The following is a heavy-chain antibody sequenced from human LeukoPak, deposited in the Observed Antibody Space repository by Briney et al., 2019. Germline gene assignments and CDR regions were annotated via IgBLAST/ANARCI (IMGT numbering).Heavy chain of an antibody. Sequence: PSETLSLTCTVSGGSISGPYWSWIRQPPGKGLEWIAYVYYSGDTNYNPFLKSRAAISLDTSKNQFSLTVTSVTAADTAIYYCARHTYARPFDFWGQGTLVTVSS. V-gene: IGHV4-59*08. CDR2: VYYSGDT. CDR1: GGSISGPY. CDR3: ARHTYARPFDF. D-gene: IGHD6-6*01. J-gene: IGHJ4*02.